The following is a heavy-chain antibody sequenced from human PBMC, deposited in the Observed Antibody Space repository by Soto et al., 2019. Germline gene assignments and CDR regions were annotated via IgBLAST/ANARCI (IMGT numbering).Heavy chain of an antibody. J-gene: IGHJ6*02. CDR1: GGSISSGGYY. D-gene: IGHD4-17*01. CDR3: ARDRNGDYVDGRYYYYGMDV. V-gene: IGHV4-31*03. Sequence: QVQLQESGPGLVKPSQTLSLTCTVSGGSISSGGYYWSWIRQHPGKGLEWIGYIYYSGSTYYNPSRNSRVTISVDTSKNQFSLKLSSVTAADTAVYYCARDRNGDYVDGRYYYYGMDVWGQGTTVTVSS. CDR2: IYYSGST.